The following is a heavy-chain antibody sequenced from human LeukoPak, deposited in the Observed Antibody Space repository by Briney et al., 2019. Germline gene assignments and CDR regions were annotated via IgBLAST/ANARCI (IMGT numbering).Heavy chain of an antibody. V-gene: IGHV4-34*01. CDR3: ARVSYYDSSGYPTRYFDY. CDR2: INHSGST. Sequence: SETLSLTCAVYGGSFSGYYWSWIRQPPGKGLEWIGEINHSGSTNYIPSLKSRVTISVDTSKNQFSLKLSSVTAADTAVYYCARVSYYDSSGYPTRYFDYWGQGTLVTVSS. CDR1: GGSFSGYY. D-gene: IGHD3-22*01. J-gene: IGHJ4*02.